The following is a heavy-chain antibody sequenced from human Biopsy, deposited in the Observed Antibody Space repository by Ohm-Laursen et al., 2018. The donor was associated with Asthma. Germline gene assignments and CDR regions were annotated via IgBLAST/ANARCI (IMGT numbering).Heavy chain of an antibody. CDR2: INSVFGTT. CDR1: GGTFNTYV. J-gene: IGHJ4*02. D-gene: IGHD2-2*01. V-gene: IGHV1-69*13. CDR3: ARKAGSCISRTCYSLDF. Sequence: SVKVSCKSLGGTFNTYVIGWVRQAPGQGLEGMGGINSVFGTTTYPQKFQDRVTITADDSTSTVYMELSSLRSEDTAVYYCARKAGSCISRTCYSLDFWGQGALVTVSS.